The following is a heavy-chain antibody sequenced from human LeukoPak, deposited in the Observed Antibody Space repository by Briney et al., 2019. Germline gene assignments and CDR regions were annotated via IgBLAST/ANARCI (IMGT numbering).Heavy chain of an antibody. Sequence: PGTSLRLSCAASGFTVSSNYMSWVRQAPGKGLEWVSVIYSGGSTYYADSVKGRFTISRDNSKNTLYLQMNSLRAEDTAVYYCARWSRGKNFDYWGQGTLVTVSS. CDR3: ARWSRGKNFDY. V-gene: IGHV3-53*01. CDR2: IYSGGST. J-gene: IGHJ4*02. CDR1: GFTVSSNY. D-gene: IGHD3-16*01.